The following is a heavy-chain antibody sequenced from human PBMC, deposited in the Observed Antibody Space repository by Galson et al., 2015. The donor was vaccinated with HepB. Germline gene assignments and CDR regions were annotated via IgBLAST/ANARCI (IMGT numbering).Heavy chain of an antibody. Sequence: SLRLSCAASGFTFSDYYMSWIRQAPGKGLEWVSYISSSSSYTNYADSVKGRFTISRDNAKNSLYLQMNSLRAEDTAVYYCARGPSGSHSFDYWGQGTLVTVSS. CDR2: ISSSSSYT. CDR1: GFTFSDYY. D-gene: IGHD1-26*01. CDR3: ARGPSGSHSFDY. V-gene: IGHV3-11*03. J-gene: IGHJ4*02.